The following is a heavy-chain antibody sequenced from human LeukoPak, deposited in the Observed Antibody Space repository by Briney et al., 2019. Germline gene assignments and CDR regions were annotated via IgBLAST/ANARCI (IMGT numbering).Heavy chain of an antibody. CDR1: GGSISSSSYY. V-gene: IGHV4-39*01. CDR2: IYYSGST. J-gene: IGHJ4*02. CDR3: AKGGVPVVSPAVN. D-gene: IGHD2-2*01. Sequence: SETLSLTCTVSGGSISSSSYYWGWIRQPPGKGLEWIGSIYYSGSTYYNPSLESRVTISVDTSKNQFSLKLSSVTAADTAVYYCAKGGVPVVSPAVNWGQGTLVTVSS.